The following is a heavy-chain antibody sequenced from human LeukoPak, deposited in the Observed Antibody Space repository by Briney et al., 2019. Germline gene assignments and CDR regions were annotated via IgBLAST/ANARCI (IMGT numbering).Heavy chain of an antibody. V-gene: IGHV4-59*01. D-gene: IGHD5-12*01. CDR1: GGSISGFY. CDR2: IYYSGST. Sequence: SETLSLTCTVSGGSISGFYWSWIRRPPGKGLEWIGYIYYSGSTNYNPSLKSRVTISVDTSKHQFSLKLSSVTAADTAVYYCASHSGYDFSYFDYWGQGTLVTVSS. CDR3: ASHSGYDFSYFDY. J-gene: IGHJ4*02.